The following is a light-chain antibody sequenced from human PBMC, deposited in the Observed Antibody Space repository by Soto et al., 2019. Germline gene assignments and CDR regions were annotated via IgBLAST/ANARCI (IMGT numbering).Light chain of an antibody. J-gene: IGKJ1*01. Sequence: EIVMTQSPATLSVSPGERATLSCRASQSVSSNLAWYQQKPGQATRLLIYGASTRATGIPARFSGSESGTEFTITISSRQSEDFAVYYCQHYNNWPRTFGQGTKVEIK. V-gene: IGKV3-15*01. CDR1: QSVSSN. CDR2: GAS. CDR3: QHYNNWPRT.